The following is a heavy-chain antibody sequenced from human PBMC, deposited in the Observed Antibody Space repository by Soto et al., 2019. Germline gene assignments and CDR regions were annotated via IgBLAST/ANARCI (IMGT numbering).Heavy chain of an antibody. CDR3: ARDHSLYCVGTECYVF. V-gene: IGHV3-21*01. Sequence: AGSMTLSCAASGFTFSRYSLSLVRQAPGKGLEWVSYLDSWSTFIYYADLVKGRITISRDKARESQFLQMNSLRAEDTAIYYCARDHSLYCVGTECYVFWGQGTLVTVSS. J-gene: IGHJ4*02. CDR1: GFTFSRYS. D-gene: IGHD2-21*01. CDR2: LDSWSTFI.